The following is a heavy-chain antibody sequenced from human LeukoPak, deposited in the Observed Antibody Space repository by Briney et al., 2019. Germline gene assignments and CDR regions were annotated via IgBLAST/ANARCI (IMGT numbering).Heavy chain of an antibody. D-gene: IGHD6-13*01. V-gene: IGHV3-30*18. J-gene: IGHJ4*02. CDR3: AKDLDPLTYSSSWYIGY. CDR2: ISYDGSNK. Sequence: PGGSLRLSCAASGFTFNSYGMHWVRQAPGKGLEWVAVISYDGSNKYYADSVKGRFTISRDNSKNTLYLQMNSLRAEDTAVYYCAKDLDPLTYSSSWYIGYWGQGTLVTVSS. CDR1: GFTFNSYG.